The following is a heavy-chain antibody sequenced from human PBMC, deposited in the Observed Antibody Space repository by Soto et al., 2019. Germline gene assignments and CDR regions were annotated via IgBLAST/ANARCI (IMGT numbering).Heavy chain of an antibody. CDR1: GGTFSSYA. J-gene: IGHJ6*02. D-gene: IGHD1-26*01. Sequence: ASVKVSCKDSGGTFSSYAISWVRQAPGQGLEWMGGIISIFGTANYAQKFQGRVTITADKSTSTAYMELSSLRSEDTAVYYCARGLVGAIGDYYYYYGMDVWG. CDR3: ARGLVGAIGDYYYYYGMDV. CDR2: IISIFGTA. V-gene: IGHV1-69*06.